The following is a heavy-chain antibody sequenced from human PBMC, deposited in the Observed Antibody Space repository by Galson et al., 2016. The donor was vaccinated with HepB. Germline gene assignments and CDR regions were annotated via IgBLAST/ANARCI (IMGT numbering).Heavy chain of an antibody. V-gene: IGHV5-51*01. CDR3: ARCPLREIASIDY. CDR1: GYNFPTYW. CDR2: VYPYDSDT. J-gene: IGHJ4*02. Sequence: QSGAEVKKPGESLGISCKASGYNFPTYWIAWVRQMPGKGLEYMGIVYPYDSDTRYSPSFKGQVTMTADKSISVVYLQWSSLKASDTAMYYCARCPLREIASIDYWGPGTLVTVSS. D-gene: IGHD1-26*01.